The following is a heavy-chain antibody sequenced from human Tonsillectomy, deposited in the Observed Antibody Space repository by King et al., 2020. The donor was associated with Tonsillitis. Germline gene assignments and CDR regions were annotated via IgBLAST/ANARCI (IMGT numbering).Heavy chain of an antibody. CDR1: GGSISSSSDY. Sequence: MQLQESGPGLVKPSETLSLTCTVSGGSISSSSDYWGWIRQPPGEGLEWIGSIYYSGSTYYNPSLKSRVTISVDTSKNQFSLKLSSVTAADTAVYYCAGEALTVKMATIIISWYFDLWGRGTLVTVSS. J-gene: IGHJ2*01. D-gene: IGHD5-24*01. CDR2: IYYSGST. V-gene: IGHV4-39*07. CDR3: AGEALTVKMATIIISWYFDL.